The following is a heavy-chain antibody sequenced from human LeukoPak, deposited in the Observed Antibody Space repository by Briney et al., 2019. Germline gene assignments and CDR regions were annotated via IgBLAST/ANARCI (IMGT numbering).Heavy chain of an antibody. CDR2: IYPGDSDT. CDR3: ARLVGYCSGGSCYHFDY. V-gene: IGHV5-51*01. J-gene: IGHJ4*02. Sequence: GESLKISCKGSGYSFTSYWIGWVRQMPGKGLEWMGIIYPGDSDTRYSPSFQGQVTVSADKSISTAYLQWSSLKASDTAMYYCARLVGYCSGGSCYHFDYWGQGTLVTVSS. D-gene: IGHD2-15*01. CDR1: GYSFTSYW.